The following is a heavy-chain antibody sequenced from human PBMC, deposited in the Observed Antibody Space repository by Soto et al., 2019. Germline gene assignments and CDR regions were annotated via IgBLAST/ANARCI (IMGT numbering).Heavy chain of an antibody. D-gene: IGHD3-22*01. V-gene: IGHV3-11*01. CDR1: GFTFSDYY. J-gene: IGHJ4*02. CDR3: AAPSDYYINY. CDR2: ISSSGSTI. Sequence: PGGSLRLSCAASGFTFSDYYMSWIRQAPGKGLEWVSYISSSGSTIYYAAPVKGRFTISRDDSKNTLYLQMNSLKTEDTAVYYCAAPSDYYINYWGQGTLVTVSS.